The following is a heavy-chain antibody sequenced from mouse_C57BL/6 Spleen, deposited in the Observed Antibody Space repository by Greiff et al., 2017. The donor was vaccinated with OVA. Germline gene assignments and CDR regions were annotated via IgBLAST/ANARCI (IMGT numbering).Heavy chain of an antibody. V-gene: IGHV1-50*01. CDR3: ARRAAQATSMDY. Sequence: QVQLQQSGAELVKPGASVKLSCKASGYTFTSYWMQWVKQRPGQGLAWIGEIDPSDSYTNYNQKFKGKATLTVDTSSITAYMQLSSLTSEDSAVYYCARRAAQATSMDYWGQGTSVTVSS. D-gene: IGHD3-2*02. J-gene: IGHJ4*01. CDR2: IDPSDSYT. CDR1: GYTFTSYW.